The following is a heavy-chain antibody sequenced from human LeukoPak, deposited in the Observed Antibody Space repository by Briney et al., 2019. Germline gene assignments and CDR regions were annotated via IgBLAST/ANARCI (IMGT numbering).Heavy chain of an antibody. J-gene: IGHJ5*02. CDR1: GFTFSDYY. CDR2: ISSSGSTI. CDR3: ARDPIPRGGVVNPTDVWFDP. V-gene: IGHV3-11*01. D-gene: IGHD3-16*01. Sequence: GGSLRLSCAASGFTFSDYYMSWIRQAPGKGLEWVSYISSSGSTIYYADSVKGRFTISRDNAKNSLYLQMNSLRAEDTAVYYCARDPIPRGGVVNPTDVWFDPWGQGTLVTVSS.